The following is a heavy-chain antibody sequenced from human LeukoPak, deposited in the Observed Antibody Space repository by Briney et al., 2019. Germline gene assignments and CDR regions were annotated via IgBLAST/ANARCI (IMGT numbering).Heavy chain of an antibody. CDR2: IYYSGST. Sequence: SETLSLTCTVSGGSISSSSYYWDWIRQPPGKGLEWIGSIYYSGSTNYNPSLKSRVTISVGTSKNQFSLKLSSVTAADTAVYYCARGRVAAAGKAPTFDYWGQGTLVTVSS. CDR1: GGSISSSSYY. J-gene: IGHJ4*02. D-gene: IGHD6-13*01. CDR3: ARGRVAAAGKAPTFDY. V-gene: IGHV4-39*07.